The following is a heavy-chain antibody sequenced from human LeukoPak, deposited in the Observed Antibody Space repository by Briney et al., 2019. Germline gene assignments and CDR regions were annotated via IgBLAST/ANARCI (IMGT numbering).Heavy chain of an antibody. Sequence: GGALRLPCAAPGFTFCSYALSWGPPAPGKGAEWVSAISGSGGSTYYADSVKGRFTISRDNSKNTLYLQMNSLRAEDTAVYYCAKAMAGGAYYYYYMDVWGKGTTVTVSS. V-gene: IGHV3-23*01. CDR1: GFTFCSYA. J-gene: IGHJ6*03. CDR2: ISGSGGST. D-gene: IGHD6-19*01. CDR3: AKAMAGGAYYYYYMDV.